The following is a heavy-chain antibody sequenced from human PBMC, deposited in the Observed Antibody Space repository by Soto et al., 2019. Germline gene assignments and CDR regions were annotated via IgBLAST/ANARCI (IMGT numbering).Heavy chain of an antibody. CDR3: ARGVDAGVDV. V-gene: IGHV1-8*01. D-gene: IGHD1-1*01. Sequence: QVQLVQSGAEVTKPGASVKVSCKASGYTFTTYDINWVRQATGQGLEWLGWMSPNSGATGYAQKFQGRVTMTRDTSISTAYMELSNLRSEDTAMYFCARGVDAGVDVWCPGTTVTVSS. CDR1: GYTFTTYD. CDR2: MSPNSGAT. J-gene: IGHJ6*02.